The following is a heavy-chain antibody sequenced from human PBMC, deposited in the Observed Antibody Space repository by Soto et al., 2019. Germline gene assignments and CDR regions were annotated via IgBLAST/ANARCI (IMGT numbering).Heavy chain of an antibody. CDR2: IIPIFGTA. CDR3: ARVGAFLVPAASNGDYYYGMDV. J-gene: IGHJ6*02. CDR1: GGTFSSYA. D-gene: IGHD2-2*01. Sequence: QVQLVQSGAEVKKPGSSVKVSCKASGGTFSSYAISWVRQAPGQGLEWMGGIIPIFGTANYAQKFQGRVTITADESTSTAYMELSSLRSEDTAVYYCARVGAFLVPAASNGDYYYGMDVWGQGTTVTVSS. V-gene: IGHV1-69*01.